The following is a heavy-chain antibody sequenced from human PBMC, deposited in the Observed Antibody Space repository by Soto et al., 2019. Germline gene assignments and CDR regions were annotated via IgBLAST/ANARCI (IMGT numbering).Heavy chain of an antibody. CDR2: IFWDDDQ. CDR3: AHRHLLYNYGFPYDAFDI. Sequence: QITLKESGPTLVKPTQTLTLTCTFSGFSLSTSGVGVAWIRQPPGKALEWLALIFWDDDQRYSPSLKSRLTITKDXIKXQXALTMTDMDPVDTATYYCAHRHLLYNYGFPYDAFDIWGQGTMVTVS. D-gene: IGHD5-18*01. J-gene: IGHJ3*02. V-gene: IGHV2-5*02. CDR1: GFSLSTSGVG.